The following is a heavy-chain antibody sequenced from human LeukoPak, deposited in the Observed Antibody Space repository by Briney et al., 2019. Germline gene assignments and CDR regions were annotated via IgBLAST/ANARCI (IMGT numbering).Heavy chain of an antibody. J-gene: IGHJ4*02. CDR2: IYYTGST. Sequence: PSETLSLTCTVSGGSISSYYWSWIRQPPGKGLELIGYIYYTGSTNYNPSLKSRVTISVDTSKNQFSLKLSSVTAADTAVYYCARDPPGPGSYYDYWGQGTLVTVSS. D-gene: IGHD3-10*01. V-gene: IGHV4-59*01. CDR3: ARDPPGPGSYYDY. CDR1: GGSISSYY.